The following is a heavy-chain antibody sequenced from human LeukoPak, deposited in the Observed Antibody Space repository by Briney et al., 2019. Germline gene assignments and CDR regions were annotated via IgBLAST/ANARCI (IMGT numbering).Heavy chain of an antibody. Sequence: ASVKVSCKASGYTFTSYGISWVRQAPGQGLEWMGWISAYNGNTNYAQKFQGRVTMTTDTSTSTADMELRSLRSDDTAVYYCARGDNSSPRYYYYGMDVWGQGTTVTVSS. V-gene: IGHV1-18*01. D-gene: IGHD2/OR15-2a*01. CDR2: ISAYNGNT. J-gene: IGHJ6*02. CDR1: GYTFTSYG. CDR3: ARGDNSSPRYYYYGMDV.